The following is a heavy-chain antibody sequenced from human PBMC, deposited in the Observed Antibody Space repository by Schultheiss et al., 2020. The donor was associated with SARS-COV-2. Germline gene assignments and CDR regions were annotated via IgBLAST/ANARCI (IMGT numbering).Heavy chain of an antibody. D-gene: IGHD3-22*01. Sequence: GGSLRLSCAASGFTFDDYGMSWVRQAPGKGLEWVSSISSSSSYIYYADSVKGRFTISRDNAKNSLYLQMNSLRAEDTAVYYCARGEYYDSSGYSVVESAYYYGMDVWGQGTTVTVSS. V-gene: IGHV3-21*01. CDR1: GFTFDDYG. CDR2: ISSSSSYI. J-gene: IGHJ6*02. CDR3: ARGEYYDSSGYSVVESAYYYGMDV.